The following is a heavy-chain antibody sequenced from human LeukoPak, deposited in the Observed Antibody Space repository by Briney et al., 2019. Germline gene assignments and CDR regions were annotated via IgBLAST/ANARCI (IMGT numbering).Heavy chain of an antibody. CDR1: GYTFTGYY. J-gene: IGHJ5*02. CDR3: ARDHITMIAVVGFDP. CDR2: INPNSGGT. D-gene: IGHD3-22*01. V-gene: IGHV1-2*02. Sequence: GASVKISCKASGYTFTGYYMHWVRQAPGQGLEWMGWINPNSGGTNYAQKFQGRVTMTRDTSISTAYMELSRLRSDDTAVYYCARDHITMIAVVGFDPWSQGTLVTVSS.